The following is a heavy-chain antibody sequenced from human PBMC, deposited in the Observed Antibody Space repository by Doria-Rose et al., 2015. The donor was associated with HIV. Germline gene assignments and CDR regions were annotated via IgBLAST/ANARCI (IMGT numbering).Heavy chain of an antibody. D-gene: IGHD2-8*01. CDR2: MNPDSGVT. Sequence: GASVTVSCKASGYIFIGYYIHWVRQAPGQGLEWMGWMNPDSGVTNYAPKFQDRVTMTRDTSINTAYMDLTTLTHGDTAVYFCVRALWCGAGASFDLWGRGTLVSVSS. J-gene: IGHJ2*01. CDR3: VRALWCGAGASFDL. V-gene: IGHV1-2*02. CDR1: GYIFIGYY.